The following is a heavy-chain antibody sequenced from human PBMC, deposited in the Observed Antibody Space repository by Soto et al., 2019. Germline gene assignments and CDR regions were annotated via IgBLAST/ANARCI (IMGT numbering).Heavy chain of an antibody. Sequence: ASVKVSCKASGYTFTSYAMHWVRQAPGQRLEWMGWINAGNGNTKYSQKFQGRVTITRDTSASTAYMGLSSLRSEDTAVYYCARVPQTLRFLEWLSWFDPWGQGTLVTVSS. J-gene: IGHJ5*02. V-gene: IGHV1-3*01. CDR1: GYTFTSYA. CDR3: ARVPQTLRFLEWLSWFDP. D-gene: IGHD3-3*01. CDR2: INAGNGNT.